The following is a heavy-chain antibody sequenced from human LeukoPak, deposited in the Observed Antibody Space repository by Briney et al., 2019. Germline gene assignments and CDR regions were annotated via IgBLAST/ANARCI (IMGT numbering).Heavy chain of an antibody. CDR1: GFTFRSHA. V-gene: IGHV3-23*01. CDR2: IYENGGTT. Sequence: PGGSLRLSCVGSGFTFRSHAMSWVRQAPEKGLEFVSGIYENGGTTYYADSVKGRFSISRDNSKNTLYLQMNSLRAEDTAVYYCAKGSGTDYFDYWGQGTLVTVSS. D-gene: IGHD1-14*01. J-gene: IGHJ4*02. CDR3: AKGSGTDYFDY.